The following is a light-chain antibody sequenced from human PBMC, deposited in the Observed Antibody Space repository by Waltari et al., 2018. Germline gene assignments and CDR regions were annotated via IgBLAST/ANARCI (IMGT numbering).Light chain of an antibody. CDR2: AAS. Sequence: DVQVTQSPSSLSASVGDRVTLTCRASQAIGTSLNWYQHKIGKVPQLLISAASSLQTGAPSRFSGRGAGTDFTLTISRLQPEDFTTYYCQQSYSRPRTFGQGTKLEI. CDR3: QQSYSRPRT. J-gene: IGKJ1*01. V-gene: IGKV1-39*01. CDR1: QAIGTS.